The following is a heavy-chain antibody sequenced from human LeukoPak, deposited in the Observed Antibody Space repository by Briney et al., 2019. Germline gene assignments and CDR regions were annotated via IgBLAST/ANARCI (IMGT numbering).Heavy chain of an antibody. V-gene: IGHV1-8*01. J-gene: IGHJ6*03. CDR3: AKTIAAIALRYYYMDV. Sequence: ASVKVSCKASGYTFTSYDINWVRQATGQGLEWMGWMYPNSGNTGYAQKFQGRVTMTRNTSIGTAYMELSSLRSEDTAVYYCAKTIAAIALRYYYMDVWGKGTTVTVSS. CDR2: MYPNSGNT. CDR1: GYTFTSYD. D-gene: IGHD6-13*01.